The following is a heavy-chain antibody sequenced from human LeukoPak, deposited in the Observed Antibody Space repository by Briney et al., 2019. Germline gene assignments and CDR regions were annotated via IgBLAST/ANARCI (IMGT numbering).Heavy chain of an antibody. Sequence: SQTLSLTCTVSGGSISSGDYYWSWIPQPPGKGLEWTGYIYYSGSTYYNPSLKSRVTISVDTSKNQFSLKLSSVTAADTAVYYCARVITIFGVVIDTYYFDYWGQGTLVTVSS. CDR3: ARVITIFGVVIDTYYFDY. D-gene: IGHD3-3*01. CDR2: IYYSGST. V-gene: IGHV4-30-4*08. CDR1: GGSISSGDYY. J-gene: IGHJ4*02.